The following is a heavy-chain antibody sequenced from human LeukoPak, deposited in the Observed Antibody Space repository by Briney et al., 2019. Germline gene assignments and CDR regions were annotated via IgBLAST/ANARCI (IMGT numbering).Heavy chain of an antibody. CDR1: GFTFSSYW. Sequence: GGSLRLSCAASGFTFSSYWMHWVRQAPGKGLVWVSRVNTDGRTTNYADSVRGRFTTSRDNAENTLYLQMNSLRVEDTAVYYCSMDLSGAHDYWGQGSVVTVSS. D-gene: IGHD2-2*03. J-gene: IGHJ4*02. CDR3: SMDLSGAHDY. CDR2: VNTDGRTT. V-gene: IGHV3-74*01.